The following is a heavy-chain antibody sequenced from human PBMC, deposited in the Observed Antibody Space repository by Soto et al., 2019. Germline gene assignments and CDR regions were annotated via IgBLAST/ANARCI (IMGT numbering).Heavy chain of an antibody. CDR3: ARELRFLGEWVTAPFDY. V-gene: IGHV3-23*01. CDR1: GFTFSSYA. D-gene: IGHD3-3*01. Sequence: EVQLLESGGGLVQPGGSLRLSCAASGFTFSSYAMSWVRQAPGKGLEWVSAISGSGGSTYYADSVKGRFTISRDNSKNTLYLQMNSLRAEDTAVYYCARELRFLGEWVTAPFDYWGQGTLVTVSS. J-gene: IGHJ4*02. CDR2: ISGSGGST.